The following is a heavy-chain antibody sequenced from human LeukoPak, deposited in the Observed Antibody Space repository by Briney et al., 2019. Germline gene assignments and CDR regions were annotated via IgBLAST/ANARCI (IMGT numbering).Heavy chain of an antibody. CDR3: VRDPEALDY. CDR1: GFTFSNYA. CDR2: ISYDGSNK. Sequence: PGGSLRLSCAASGFTFSNYAMHWVRQAPGKGLEWVAVISYDGSNKYYADSVKGRFTISRDNSKNTLYLQMNSLRAEDTAVYYCVRDPEALDYWGQGTLVTVSS. J-gene: IGHJ4*02. V-gene: IGHV3-30-3*01.